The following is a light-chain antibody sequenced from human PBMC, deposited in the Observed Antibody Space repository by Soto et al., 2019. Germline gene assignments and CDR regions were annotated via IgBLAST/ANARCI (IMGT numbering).Light chain of an antibody. Sequence: QSVLTQPASVSGAPGQSNTISCPGTSSDVGGYNYVSWYQQHPGKAPKLMIYDVSNRPSGVSNRFSGSKSGNTASLTISGLQAEDEADYYCSSYTSSSPLYVFGTVTKVTVL. J-gene: IGLJ1*01. CDR3: SSYTSSSPLYV. CDR2: DVS. V-gene: IGLV2-14*01. CDR1: SSDVGGYNY.